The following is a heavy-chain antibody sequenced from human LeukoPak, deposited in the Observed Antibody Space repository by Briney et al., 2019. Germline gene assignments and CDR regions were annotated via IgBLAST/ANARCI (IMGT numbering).Heavy chain of an antibody. Sequence: SETLSLTCTVSGGSISSSSYYWGWIRQPPGKGLEWIGSIYYSGSTYYNPSLKSRVTISVDTSKNQFSLKLSPVTAADPAVYYCARDWDRTLWYWGQGTLVTVSS. CDR3: ARDWDRTLWY. CDR2: IYYSGST. V-gene: IGHV4-39*07. CDR1: GGSISSSSYY. D-gene: IGHD2-21*01. J-gene: IGHJ4*02.